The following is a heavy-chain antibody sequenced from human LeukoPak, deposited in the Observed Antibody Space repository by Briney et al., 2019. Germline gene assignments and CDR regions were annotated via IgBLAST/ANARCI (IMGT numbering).Heavy chain of an antibody. Sequence: GGSLRLSCVASGFTFSRYWMTWVRQTPEKGLEWVANIKPDGTEQYYVESVKGRFTFSRDNSKNTLYLQMNSLRAEDTAVYYCARGRAVLRYFAAFDPWGQGTLVTVSS. V-gene: IGHV3-7*03. D-gene: IGHD3-9*01. CDR2: IKPDGTEQ. J-gene: IGHJ5*02. CDR1: GFTFSRYW. CDR3: ARGRAVLRYFAAFDP.